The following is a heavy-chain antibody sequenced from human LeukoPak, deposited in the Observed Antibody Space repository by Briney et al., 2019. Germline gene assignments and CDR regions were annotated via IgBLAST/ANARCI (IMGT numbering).Heavy chain of an antibody. V-gene: IGHV1-8*03. CDR3: ARVGRWGKDPKKLLWFGELLETDPDY. CDR2: MNPNSGNT. D-gene: IGHD3-10*01. CDR1: GYTFTSYD. Sequence: ASVKVSCKASGYTFTSYDINWVRQATGQGLEWMGWMNPNSGNTGYAQKFQGRVTITRNTSISTAYMELSSLRSEDTAVYYCARVGRWGKDPKKLLWFGELLETDPDYWGQGTLVTVSS. J-gene: IGHJ4*02.